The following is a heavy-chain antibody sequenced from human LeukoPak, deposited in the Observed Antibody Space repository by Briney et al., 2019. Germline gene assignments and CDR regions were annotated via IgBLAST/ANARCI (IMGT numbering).Heavy chain of an antibody. J-gene: IGHJ4*02. Sequence: SETLSLTCAVYGGSFSGYYWSWIRQPPGKGLEWIGEINHSGSTNYNPSLKSRVTISVDTSENQFSLKLSSVTAADTAVYYCASLAGMATMDLLGLGWGQGTLVTVSS. CDR3: ASLAGMATMDLLGLG. CDR2: INHSGST. V-gene: IGHV4-34*01. D-gene: IGHD5-24*01. CDR1: GGSFSGYY.